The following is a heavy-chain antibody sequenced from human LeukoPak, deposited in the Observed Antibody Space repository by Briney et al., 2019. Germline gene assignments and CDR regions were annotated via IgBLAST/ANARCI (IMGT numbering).Heavy chain of an antibody. J-gene: IGHJ1*01. CDR1: GFTFSSYW. Sequence: PGGSLRLSCAASGFTFSSYWMHWVRQAPGKGLVWVSRIKGDGNTSYADSVKGRFTISRDNAKNTVSLQMNSLRAEDTGVYYCARAPSEIGGYYPEYFRHWGQGTLVTVSS. CDR3: ARAPSEIGGYYPEYFRH. CDR2: IKGDGNT. V-gene: IGHV3-74*01. D-gene: IGHD3-22*01.